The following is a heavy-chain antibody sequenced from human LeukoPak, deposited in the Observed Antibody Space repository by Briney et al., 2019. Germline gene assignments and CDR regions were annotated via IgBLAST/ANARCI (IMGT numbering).Heavy chain of an antibody. CDR1: GGSITSYY. D-gene: IGHD4-11*01. V-gene: IGHV4-4*07. CDR3: ARERSTSVNTYYFDS. Sequence: PSETLSLTCAVSGGSITSYYGNWIRQPAGKGLEWIGRIHISGSSKYNPSLKSRVTMSLDTSTNQVSLKLSSVTAADTAVYYCARERSTSVNTYYFDSWGQGTLVTVSS. CDR2: IHISGSS. J-gene: IGHJ4*02.